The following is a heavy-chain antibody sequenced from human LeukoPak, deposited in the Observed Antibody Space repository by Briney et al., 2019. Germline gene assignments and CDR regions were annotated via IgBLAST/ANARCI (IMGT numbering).Heavy chain of an antibody. D-gene: IGHD1-1*01. Sequence: PGGSLSLPCAASGFPVSSNHMSWVRQAPGKGLEWVSVIYSDGSTYYADSVKGRFTISRDNSKNTLYLQMNSLRAEDTAVYYCARVGTGYYYYGMDVWGQGTTVTVSS. CDR1: GFPVSSNH. V-gene: IGHV3-53*01. CDR3: ARVGTGYYYYGMDV. J-gene: IGHJ6*02. CDR2: IYSDGST.